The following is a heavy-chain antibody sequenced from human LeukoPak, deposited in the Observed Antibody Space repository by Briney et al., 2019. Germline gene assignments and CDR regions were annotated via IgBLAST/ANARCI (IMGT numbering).Heavy chain of an antibody. CDR1: GFTFSSYS. V-gene: IGHV3-23*01. CDR2: IGGSGSST. Sequence: GGSLRLSCAASGFTFSSYSMNWVRQAPGKGLEWVSDIGGSGSSTYYADSVKGRFTISRDNSKNTLYLQMNSLRAEDTAVYYCARDSRVGAQNWGQGTLITVSS. CDR3: ARDSRVGAQN. D-gene: IGHD1-26*01. J-gene: IGHJ4*02.